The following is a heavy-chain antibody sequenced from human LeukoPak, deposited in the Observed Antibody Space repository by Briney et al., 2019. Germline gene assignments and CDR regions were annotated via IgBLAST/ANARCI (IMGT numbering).Heavy chain of an antibody. CDR1: GFTFSSYS. CDR3: ARRPDYGDYSAGVDY. Sequence: GGSLRLSCAASGFTFSSYSMNWVRQAPGKGLEWVSSISSSSSYIYYADSVKGRFTISRDNAKNSLYLQMNSLRAEDTAVCYCARRPDYGDYSAGVDYWGQGTLVTVSS. CDR2: ISSSSSYI. J-gene: IGHJ4*02. V-gene: IGHV3-21*01. D-gene: IGHD4-17*01.